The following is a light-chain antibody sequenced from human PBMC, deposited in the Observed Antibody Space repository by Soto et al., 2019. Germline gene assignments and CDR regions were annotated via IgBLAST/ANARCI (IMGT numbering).Light chain of an antibody. V-gene: IGKV1-5*01. Sequence: DIQMTQSPPTLSASVGDRVTITCRASQSISSWLAGYKQRPGKAPNLLIYDVSSLESGVPSRFSGSGSGTEFTLTISSLQPDDFATYYCQQYTNYPWTFGQGTKVEIK. CDR3: QQYTNYPWT. CDR1: QSISSW. CDR2: DVS. J-gene: IGKJ1*01.